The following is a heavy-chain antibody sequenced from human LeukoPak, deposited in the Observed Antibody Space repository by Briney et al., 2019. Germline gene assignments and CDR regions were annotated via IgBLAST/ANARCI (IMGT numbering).Heavy chain of an antibody. Sequence: GGSLRLSCAASGFTFSSYAMSWVRQGPGKGLEWVSAISGSGGSTYYADSVKGRFTISRDNSKNTLYLQMNSLRAEDTAVYYCAKDAVWFGDHGHFDYWGQGTLVTVSS. J-gene: IGHJ4*02. CDR1: GFTFSSYA. V-gene: IGHV3-23*01. D-gene: IGHD3-10*01. CDR2: ISGSGGST. CDR3: AKDAVWFGDHGHFDY.